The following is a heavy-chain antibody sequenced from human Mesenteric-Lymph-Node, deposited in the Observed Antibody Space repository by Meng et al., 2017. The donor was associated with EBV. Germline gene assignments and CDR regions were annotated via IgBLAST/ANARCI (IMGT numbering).Heavy chain of an antibody. Sequence: ESGPGLGKPFTTLSLHCAGSGCSISSINWWTWVRQPPGKGLEWIGEIYHSGSTNYNPSLKSRVTISVDKSKNQFSLKLISVTAADTAIYYCAKAEGGTYPPFDSWGQGTLVTVFS. CDR1: GCSISSINW. J-gene: IGHJ4*02. CDR2: IYHSGST. D-gene: IGHD1-7*01. V-gene: IGHV4-4*02. CDR3: AKAEGGTYPPFDS.